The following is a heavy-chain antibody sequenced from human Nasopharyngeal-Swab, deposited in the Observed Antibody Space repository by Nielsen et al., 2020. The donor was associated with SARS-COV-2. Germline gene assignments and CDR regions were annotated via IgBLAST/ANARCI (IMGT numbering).Heavy chain of an antibody. Sequence: SETLSPTCTVSGGSISSYYWSWIRQPPGKGLEWIGYIYYSGSTNYNPSLKSRVTISVDTSKNQFSLKLSSVTAADTAVYYCARISGSGAFDYWGQGTLVTVSS. CDR2: IYYSGST. CDR1: GGSISSYY. V-gene: IGHV4-59*01. D-gene: IGHD1-26*01. CDR3: ARISGSGAFDY. J-gene: IGHJ4*02.